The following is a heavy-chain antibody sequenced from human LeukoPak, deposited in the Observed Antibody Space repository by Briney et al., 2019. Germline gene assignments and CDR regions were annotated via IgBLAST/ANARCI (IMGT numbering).Heavy chain of an antibody. CDR1: GFTFSSYE. J-gene: IGHJ4*02. Sequence: PGGSLRLSCAASGFTFSSYEMNWVRQAPGKGLEWVSYISSSGSTTYYADSVKGRFTISRDNSKNTLYLQLNSLRAEDTAVYYCAKVRDIYCSGGTCFYFDYWGQGTLVTVSS. D-gene: IGHD2-15*01. V-gene: IGHV3-48*03. CDR2: ISSSGSTT. CDR3: AKVRDIYCSGGTCFYFDY.